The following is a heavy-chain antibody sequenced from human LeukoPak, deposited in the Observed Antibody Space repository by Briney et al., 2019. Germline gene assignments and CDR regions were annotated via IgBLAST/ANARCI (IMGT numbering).Heavy chain of an antibody. J-gene: IGHJ4*02. D-gene: IGHD3-10*01. CDR2: INYSGST. CDR1: GGSISSYY. V-gene: IGHV4-59*01. Sequence: SETLSLTCTVSGGSISSYYWSWIRQPPGKGLEWIGYINYSGSTNYNPTLKSRVTISVDTSKNQFSLKLSSVTAADTAVYYCARDLLWGYDYWGQGTLVTVSS. CDR3: ARDLLWGYDY.